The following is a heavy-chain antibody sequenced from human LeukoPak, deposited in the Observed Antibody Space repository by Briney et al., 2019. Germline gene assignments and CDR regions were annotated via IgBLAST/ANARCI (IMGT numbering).Heavy chain of an antibody. CDR3: TGETYYFDY. CDR1: GFTFSRFW. CDR2: INEDGSEK. Sequence: GGSLRLSCALSGFTFSRFWLSGARHPPEKGREWVADINEDGSEKYYVDSVKGRFTISRDNAKNSLYLQMHSLTAEDTALYYCTGETYYFDYWGQGTLVTVSS. D-gene: IGHD3-16*01. V-gene: IGHV3-7*01. J-gene: IGHJ4*02.